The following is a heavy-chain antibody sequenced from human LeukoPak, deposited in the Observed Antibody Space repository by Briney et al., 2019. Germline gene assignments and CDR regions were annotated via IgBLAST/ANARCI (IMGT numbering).Heavy chain of an antibody. CDR3: ARLGTHGDYLNP. CDR2: VYYTGST. CDR1: GGSFSSYY. V-gene: IGHV4-59*08. J-gene: IGHJ5*02. Sequence: PSETLSFTCTVSGGSFSSYYWSWIRQPPGKGLEWLGYVYYTGSTNYNPSLKSRLSISLDTSKNQFSLKLNSVTAADTAVYFCARLGTHGDYLNPWGQGTLVTVSS. D-gene: IGHD4-17*01.